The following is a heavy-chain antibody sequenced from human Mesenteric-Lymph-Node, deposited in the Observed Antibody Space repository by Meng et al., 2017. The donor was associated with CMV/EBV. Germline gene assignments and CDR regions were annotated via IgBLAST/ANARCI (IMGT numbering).Heavy chain of an antibody. CDR1: GGSHNSGTFY. Sequence: TVSGGSHNSGTFYWSWIRQHPEKGLEWIGNIYFSGKTSYNSSLKSRLAISLDTSGSQFSLKLSSVSAADTAVYYCATYSSYDAAFDFWGQGILVTVSS. CDR2: IYFSGKT. J-gene: IGHJ4*02. CDR3: ATYSSYDAAFDF. D-gene: IGHD4-11*01. V-gene: IGHV4-31*02.